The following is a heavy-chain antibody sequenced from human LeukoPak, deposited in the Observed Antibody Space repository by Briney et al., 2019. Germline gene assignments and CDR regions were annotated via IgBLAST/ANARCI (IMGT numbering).Heavy chain of an antibody. CDR2: IYTSGGT. CDR3: ARAAEYSSGWYLFDY. D-gene: IGHD6-19*01. CDR1: GGSISDYY. V-gene: IGHV4-4*07. J-gene: IGHJ4*02. Sequence: SETLSLTCTVSGGSISDYYWTWIRQPAGKGLEWIGRIYTSGGTNYNPSLKSRVTMSVDTSKNQFSLKLSSVTAADTAMCYCARAAEYSSGWYLFDYWGQGILVTVSA.